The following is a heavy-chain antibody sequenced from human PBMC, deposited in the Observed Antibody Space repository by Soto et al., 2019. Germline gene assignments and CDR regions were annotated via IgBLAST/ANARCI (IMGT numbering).Heavy chain of an antibody. CDR1: GGTFSSYA. J-gene: IGHJ6*02. CDR3: ASSEYRGVWFGELLYAPRTPPHYYYGMDV. CDR2: IIPIFGTA. Sequence: ASGKVSCKASGGTFSSYAISWVRKAPGQGKERIGGIIPIFGTANYAQKFQGRVTITADESTSTAYMELSSLRSEDTAVYYCASSEYRGVWFGELLYAPRTPPHYYYGMDVWGQGTTVTVSS. V-gene: IGHV1-69*13. D-gene: IGHD3-10*01.